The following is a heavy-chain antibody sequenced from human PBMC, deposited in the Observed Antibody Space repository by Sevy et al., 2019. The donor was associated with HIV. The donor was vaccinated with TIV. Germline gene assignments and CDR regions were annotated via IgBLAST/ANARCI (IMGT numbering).Heavy chain of an antibody. CDR2: ISGSGGST. V-gene: IGHV3-23*01. CDR3: SSPQDPNPSPYYDFGSCYYEPYYYYYGMDV. J-gene: IGHJ6*02. Sequence: GGSLRLSCAASGFTFSSYAMSWVRQAPGKGLEWVSAISGSGGSTYYADSVKGRFTISRGNSKNTLYLQMNSLRAEDKAVYYCSSPQDPNPSPYYDFGSCYYEPYYYYYGMDVWGQGTTVTVSS. CDR1: GFTFSSYA. D-gene: IGHD3-3*01.